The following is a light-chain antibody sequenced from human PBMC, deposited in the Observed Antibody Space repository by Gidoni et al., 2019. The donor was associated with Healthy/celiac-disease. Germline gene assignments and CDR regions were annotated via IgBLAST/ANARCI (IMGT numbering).Light chain of an antibody. J-gene: IGLJ1*01. V-gene: IGLV2-14*01. CDR1: SSDVGGYNY. CDR3: SSYTSSSTLENV. CDR2: EVS. Sequence: QSALTQPASVSGSPGQSLTISCTGTSSDVGGYNYVSWYQQHPCKAPKLMIYEVSNRPSGVSNRFSGSKSGNTAALTISGLQAEDEADYYCSSYTSSSTLENVFGTGTKVTVL.